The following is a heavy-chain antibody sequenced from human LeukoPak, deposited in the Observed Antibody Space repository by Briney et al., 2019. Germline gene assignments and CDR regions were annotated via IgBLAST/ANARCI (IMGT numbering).Heavy chain of an antibody. CDR3: AINKEGKSLDY. Sequence: ASVKVSCKASGYTFTDYYIHWVRQAPGQGLEWMAWMNPNSGGTSYSQKFQGRVTMTRDTSISTAYMELSRLRFDDTAVYYCAINKEGKSLDYWGQGTLVTVSS. V-gene: IGHV1-2*02. J-gene: IGHJ4*02. CDR2: MNPNSGGT. CDR1: GYTFTDYY.